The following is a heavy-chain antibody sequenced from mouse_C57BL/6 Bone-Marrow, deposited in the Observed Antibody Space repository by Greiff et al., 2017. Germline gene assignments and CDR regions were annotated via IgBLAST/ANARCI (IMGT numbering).Heavy chain of an antibody. V-gene: IGHV5-12*01. D-gene: IGHD2-3*01. Sequence: DVMLVESGGGLVQPGGSLKLSCAASGFTFSDYYMYWVRQTPEKRLEWVAYISNGGGSTYYPATVKGRFTISRANAKNTLYLQMSGRKSEDTAMYYCARPYDGYYPAWCAYWGQGTRVTVSA. J-gene: IGHJ3*01. CDR3: ARPYDGYYPAWCAY. CDR1: GFTFSDYY. CDR2: ISNGGGST.